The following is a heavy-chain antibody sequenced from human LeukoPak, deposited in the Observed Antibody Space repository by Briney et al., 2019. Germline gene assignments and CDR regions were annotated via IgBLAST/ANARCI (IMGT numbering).Heavy chain of an antibody. J-gene: IGHJ4*02. CDR1: GFTLSSYA. V-gene: IGHV3-23*01. Sequence: PGGSLRLSCAASGFTLSSYALSWVRQAPGKGLEWVSGISGDGTRTFHADSVKGRFTISRDNLKNTLYLQMNSLRAEDPAVYYCAKDRLDGAYYFDYWGQGTLVTVSS. CDR3: AKDRLDGAYYFDY. D-gene: IGHD4-17*01. CDR2: ISGDGTRT.